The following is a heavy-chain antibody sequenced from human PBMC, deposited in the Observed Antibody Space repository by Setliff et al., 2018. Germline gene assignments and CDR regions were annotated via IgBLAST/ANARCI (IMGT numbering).Heavy chain of an antibody. Sequence: SVKVSCKASGGTFSSYGISWVRQAPGQGLEWMGGTIPIFGSTNYAQKFQDRVTIITDESTSTAYMELWSLRTEDTAVYYCAREGVDTRSSTDYRYYMDVWGKGTTVTVSS. D-gene: IGHD5-18*01. V-gene: IGHV1-69*05. CDR3: AREGVDTRSSTDYRYYMDV. J-gene: IGHJ6*03. CDR2: TIPIFGST. CDR1: GGTFSSYG.